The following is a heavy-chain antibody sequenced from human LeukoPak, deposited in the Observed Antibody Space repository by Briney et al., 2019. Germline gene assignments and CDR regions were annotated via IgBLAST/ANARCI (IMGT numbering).Heavy chain of an antibody. D-gene: IGHD3-10*01. Sequence: GGSLRLSCVGSGFTFSSYWMYWVRQAPGKGLVWVSRITGDGSSTSYADSVKGRFTISRDNAKNSLYLQMNSLRAEDTAVYYCARDGLWSVFDYWGQGTLVTVSS. CDR1: GFTFSSYW. CDR2: ITGDGSST. V-gene: IGHV3-74*01. J-gene: IGHJ4*02. CDR3: ARDGLWSVFDY.